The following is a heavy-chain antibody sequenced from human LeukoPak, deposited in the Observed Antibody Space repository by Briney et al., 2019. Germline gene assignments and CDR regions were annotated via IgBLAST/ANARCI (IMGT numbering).Heavy chain of an antibody. Sequence: ETLSLTRTLSLGSLSNSYWRWIPHPPGGGRGWIGYISCTGSTSYNPSLKSRVSISLDTSRNQFSLNLRSVTATDTAVYYCARVDCSGGGCHALGIDYWGQGTLVTVSS. CDR1: LGSLSNSY. CDR3: ARVDCSGGGCHALGIDY. D-gene: IGHD2-15*01. J-gene: IGHJ4*02. CDR2: ISCTGST. V-gene: IGHV4-59*01.